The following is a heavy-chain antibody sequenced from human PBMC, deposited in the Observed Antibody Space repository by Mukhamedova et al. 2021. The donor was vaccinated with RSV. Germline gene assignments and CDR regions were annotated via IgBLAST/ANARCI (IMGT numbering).Heavy chain of an antibody. CDR3: ARGAFRCSSTSCYTGRVFDY. CDR2: GT. D-gene: IGHD2-2*02. J-gene: IGHJ4*02. Sequence: GTNYNLSLKSRVTISVDTSKNQFSLKLSSVTAADTAVYYCARGAFRCSSTSCYTGRVFDYWGQGTLVTVSS. V-gene: IGHV4-59*09.